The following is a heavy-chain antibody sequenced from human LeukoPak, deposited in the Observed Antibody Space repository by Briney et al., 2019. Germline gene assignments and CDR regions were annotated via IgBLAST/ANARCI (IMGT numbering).Heavy chain of an antibody. Sequence: AASVKVSCKASGYTFTGYYMHWVRQAPGQGLGWMGWINPNSGGTNYAQKFQGRITMTRDTSISTAYMELSRLRSDDTAVYYCAREVSGGSYYVDYWGQGTLVTVSS. V-gene: IGHV1-2*02. CDR3: AREVSGGSYYVDY. CDR2: INPNSGGT. CDR1: GYTFTGYY. D-gene: IGHD1-26*01. J-gene: IGHJ4*02.